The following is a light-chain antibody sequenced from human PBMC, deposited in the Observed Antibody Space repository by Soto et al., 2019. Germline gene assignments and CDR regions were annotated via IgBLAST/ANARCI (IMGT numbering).Light chain of an antibody. Sequence: DIQMTQSPSSLSASVGGRVTITCRASQNIRSYLNWYQQKPGKAPKLLLYAVSGLQSGVPSRISGSGSGTVFTLTISSLQPEDFATYYCQQSFSTPWTFGQATKVEIK. V-gene: IGKV1-39*01. CDR2: AVS. CDR1: QNIRSY. CDR3: QQSFSTPWT. J-gene: IGKJ1*01.